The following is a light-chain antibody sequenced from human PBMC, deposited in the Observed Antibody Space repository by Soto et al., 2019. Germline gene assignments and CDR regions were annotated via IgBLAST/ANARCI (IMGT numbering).Light chain of an antibody. CDR2: DVS. V-gene: IGLV2-14*01. CDR1: SSAVGGYNY. Sequence: QSVLTQPASVSGSPGQSITISCTGTSSAVGGYNYVSWYQQHPGKAPKLMIYDVSNRPSGVSNRFSGSKSGNTASLTISGLQAEDEADYYCSSYTSSSTGVFGTGTKVTVL. J-gene: IGLJ1*01. CDR3: SSYTSSSTGV.